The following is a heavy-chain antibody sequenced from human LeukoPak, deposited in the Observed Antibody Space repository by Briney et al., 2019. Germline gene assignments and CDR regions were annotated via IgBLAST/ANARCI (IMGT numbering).Heavy chain of an antibody. D-gene: IGHD1-14*01. Sequence: GGSLRFSCPASGLTFSGIGMSWVPKAPGKGLEWVANINQGGSDKYYVDSVKGRFTISRDNANNLLYLQMNSLRGEDTAVYYCTRDRSRAEDDWGQGTLVTVSS. V-gene: IGHV3-7*01. CDR2: INQGGSDK. CDR1: GLTFSGIG. J-gene: IGHJ4*02. CDR3: TRDRSRAEDD.